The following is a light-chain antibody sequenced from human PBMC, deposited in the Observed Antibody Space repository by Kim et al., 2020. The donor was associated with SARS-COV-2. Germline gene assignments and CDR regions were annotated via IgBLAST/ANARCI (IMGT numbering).Light chain of an antibody. J-gene: IGLJ2*01. CDR2: DND. CDR1: SSNMGNSY. Sequence: GQKVTIYCSGSSSNMGNSYVAWFQQLPGTAPKLLIYDNDKRPSGIPDRFSASKSVTSATLDITGLQTGDEADYYCGAWDGSLQAGVFGGGTQLTVL. V-gene: IGLV1-51*01. CDR3: GAWDGSLQAGV.